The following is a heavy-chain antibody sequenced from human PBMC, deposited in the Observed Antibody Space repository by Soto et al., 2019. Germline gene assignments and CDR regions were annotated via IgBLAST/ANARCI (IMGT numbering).Heavy chain of an antibody. J-gene: IGHJ3*02. CDR3: ARDQKDSSSWSYDAFDI. D-gene: IGHD6-13*01. CDR1: GFTFSSYW. V-gene: IGHV3-7*05. CDR2: IKQDGSEK. Sequence: PGGSLRLSCAASGFTFSSYWMSWVRQAPGKGLEWVANIKQDGSEKYYVDSVKGRFTISRDNAKNSLYLQMNSLRAEDTAVYYCARDQKDSSSWSYDAFDIWGQGTMVTVSS.